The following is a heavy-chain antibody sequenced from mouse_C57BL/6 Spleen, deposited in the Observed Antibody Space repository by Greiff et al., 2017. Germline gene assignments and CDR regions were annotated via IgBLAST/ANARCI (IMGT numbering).Heavy chain of an antibody. Sequence: VQLQQSGAELARPGASVKMSCKASGYTFTSYTMHWVKQRPGQGLEWIGYINPSSGYTKYNQKFKDKATLTADKSSSTAYMQLSSLTSEDSAVYYCARSLITTVVAPYFDVWGTGTTVTVSS. CDR3: ARSLITTVVAPYFDV. V-gene: IGHV1-4*01. CDR2: INPSSGYT. D-gene: IGHD1-1*01. J-gene: IGHJ1*03. CDR1: GYTFTSYT.